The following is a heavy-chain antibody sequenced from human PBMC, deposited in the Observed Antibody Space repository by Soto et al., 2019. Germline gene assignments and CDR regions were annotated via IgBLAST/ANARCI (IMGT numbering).Heavy chain of an antibody. CDR3: ARRREGYYYGLDV. V-gene: IGHV3-74*01. CDR2: INSDGSST. D-gene: IGHD1-26*01. J-gene: IGHJ6*02. Sequence: EERLVESGGGSVQPGGSLRLSCAASRFTFSSYWMYWVRQAPGKGLVWVSRINSDGSSTRYADSVKGRFSISRYNSKSTLYLQMNTLRAEDTAVYDGARRREGYYYGLDVWGQGTTVTVSS. CDR1: RFTFSSYW.